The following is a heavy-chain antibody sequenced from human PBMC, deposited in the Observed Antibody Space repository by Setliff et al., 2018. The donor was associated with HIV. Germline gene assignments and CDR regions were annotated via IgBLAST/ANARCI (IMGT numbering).Heavy chain of an antibody. J-gene: IGHJ1*01. CDR1: GGSFSGYY. D-gene: IGHD6-6*01. CDR3: ERGSPASIAARPWYFQH. CDR2: INHSGST. V-gene: IGHV4-34*01. Sequence: PSETLSLTCAAYGGSFSGYYWSWIRQPPGKGLEWIGEINHSGSTNYNPSLKSRVTISVDTSKNQFSLKQSSVTAADTPLYYCERGSPASIAARPWYFQHWGQGTLVGVSS.